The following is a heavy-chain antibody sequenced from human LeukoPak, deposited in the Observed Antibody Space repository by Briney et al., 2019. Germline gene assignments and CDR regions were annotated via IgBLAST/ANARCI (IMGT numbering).Heavy chain of an antibody. Sequence: GESLKISCKGSGYSFTSYWIGWVRQMPGEGLEWMGIIYPGDSDTRYSPSFQGQVTISADKSISTAYLQWSSLKASDTAMYYCARHAVDYSLSSPWRYWGQGTLVTVSS. V-gene: IGHV5-51*01. J-gene: IGHJ4*02. CDR3: ARHAVDYSLSSPWRY. CDR1: GYSFTSYW. D-gene: IGHD6-6*01. CDR2: IYPGDSDT.